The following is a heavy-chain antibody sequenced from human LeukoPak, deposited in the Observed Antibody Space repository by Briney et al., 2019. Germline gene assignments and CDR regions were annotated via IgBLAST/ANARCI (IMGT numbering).Heavy chain of an antibody. J-gene: IGHJ4*02. CDR1: GYTFTTYY. CDR3: ARDFGEQQLVRGYFDY. CDR2: INPSGGST. Sequence: GASVKVSCKASGYTFTTYYMHWVRQAPGQGLEWMGIINPSGGSTSYAQKFQGRVTMTRDTSTSTVYMELSSLRSEDTAVYYCARDFGEQQLVRGYFDYWGQGTLVTVSS. V-gene: IGHV1-46*01. D-gene: IGHD6-13*01.